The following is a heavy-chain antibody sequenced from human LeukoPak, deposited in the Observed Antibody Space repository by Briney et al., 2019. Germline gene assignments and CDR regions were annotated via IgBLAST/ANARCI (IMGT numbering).Heavy chain of an antibody. D-gene: IGHD5-12*01. J-gene: IGHJ4*02. V-gene: IGHV3-30*18. CDR3: AKDQIDIVATICLDY. CDR2: ISYDGSNK. CDR1: GFTFSSYG. Sequence: GGSLRLSCAASGFTFSSYGMHWVRQAPGKGLEWVAVISYDGSNKYYADSVKGRFTISRGNSKNTLYLQMNSLRAEDTAVYYCAKDQIDIVATICLDYWGQGTLVTVSS.